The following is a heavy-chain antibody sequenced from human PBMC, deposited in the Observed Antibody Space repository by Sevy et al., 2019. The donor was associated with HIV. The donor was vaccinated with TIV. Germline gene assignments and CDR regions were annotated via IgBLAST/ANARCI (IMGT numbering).Heavy chain of an antibody. D-gene: IGHD2-2*01. CDR2: IDWDDDK. J-gene: IGHJ4*02. Sequence: SGATLVKPTQTLTLTCTFSGFSLSTIGMCVSWIRQPPGKALEWLALIDWDDDKYYSTSLKTRLIISKDTSKNQVVLTVTNVDPVDTATYYCARRYCSSSTCYDTAFDSWGQGTLVTVSS. CDR1: GFSLSTIGMC. CDR3: ARRYCSSSTCYDTAFDS. V-gene: IGHV2-70*12.